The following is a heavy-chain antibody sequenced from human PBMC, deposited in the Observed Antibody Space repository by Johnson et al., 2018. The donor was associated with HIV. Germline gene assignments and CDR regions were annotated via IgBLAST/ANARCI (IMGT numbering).Heavy chain of an antibody. Sequence: QVQLVESGGGLAKPGGSLRLSCAASRFTFSDYYMSWIRQTPGKGLEWVSYTSRSGCTIDYADSVKGLFSISRDNAKNSLYLQMNSLRAKDTAVYYCAKAGDYYDSSGYYDAFDIWGQGTMVTVSS. CDR1: RFTFSDYY. J-gene: IGHJ3*02. V-gene: IGHV3-11*04. CDR3: AKAGDYYDSSGYYDAFDI. D-gene: IGHD3-22*01. CDR2: TSRSGCTI.